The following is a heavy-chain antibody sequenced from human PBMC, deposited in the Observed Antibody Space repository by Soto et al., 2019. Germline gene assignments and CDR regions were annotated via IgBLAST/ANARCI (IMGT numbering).Heavy chain of an antibody. Sequence: GASVKVSCKASGYTFTSYGISWVRQAPGQGLEWMGWISAYNGNTNYAQKLQGRVTMTTDTSTSTAYMELRSLRSDDTAVYYCARREANDFWSGYYSAPFDYWGQRTLVTVSS. CDR1: GYTFTSYG. CDR2: ISAYNGNT. V-gene: IGHV1-18*01. CDR3: ARREANDFWSGYYSAPFDY. J-gene: IGHJ4*02. D-gene: IGHD3-3*01.